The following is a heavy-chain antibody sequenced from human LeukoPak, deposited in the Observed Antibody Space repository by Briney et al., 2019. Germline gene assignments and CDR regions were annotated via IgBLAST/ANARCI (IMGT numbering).Heavy chain of an antibody. D-gene: IGHD6-19*01. CDR1: GYTFTSYY. J-gene: IGHJ6*02. Sequence: ASVKVSCKASGYTFTSYYMHWVRQAPGQGLEWMGIINPSGGSTSYAQKFQGRVTMTRDTSMSTVYMELSSLRSEDTAVYYCARVRTRSGWLNYYYYGMDVWGQGTTVTVSS. CDR3: ARVRTRSGWLNYYYYGMDV. V-gene: IGHV1-46*01. CDR2: INPSGGST.